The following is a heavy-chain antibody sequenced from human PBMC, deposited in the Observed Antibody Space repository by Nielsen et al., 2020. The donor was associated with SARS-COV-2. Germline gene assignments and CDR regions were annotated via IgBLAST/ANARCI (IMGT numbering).Heavy chain of an antibody. D-gene: IGHD2-2*01. CDR2: IYYSGST. CDR3: ARGYLDCSSTSCYPSWFDP. CDR1: GGSISSGDYY. V-gene: IGHV4-30-4*01. Sequence: SETLPLTCTVSGGSISSGDYYWSWIRQPPGKGLEWIGYIYYSGSTYYNPSLKSRVTISVDTSKNQFSLKLSSVTAADTAVYYCARGYLDCSSTSCYPSWFDPWGQGTLVTVSS. J-gene: IGHJ5*02.